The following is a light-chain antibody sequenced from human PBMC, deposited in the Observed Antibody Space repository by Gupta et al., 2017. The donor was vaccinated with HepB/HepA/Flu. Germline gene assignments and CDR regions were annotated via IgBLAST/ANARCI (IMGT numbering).Light chain of an antibody. CDR2: GAS. CDR3: QQYNNWPPLT. CDR1: QSVSSN. Sequence: EIVITQSPATLSVSPGERATLSCRASQSVSSNLAWYQQKPGQAPRLLIYGASTRATGIPARFSGSGSGTEFTLTISSLQSEDFAVYYCQQYNNWPPLTFGPETKVDIK. V-gene: IGKV3-15*01. J-gene: IGKJ3*01.